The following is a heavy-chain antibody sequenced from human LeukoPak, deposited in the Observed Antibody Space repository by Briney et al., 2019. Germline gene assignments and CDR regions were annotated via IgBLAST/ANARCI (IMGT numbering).Heavy chain of an antibody. CDR2: IIGSGDTT. Sequence: SGGSLRLSCAASEFTFSSYAMSWVRQAPGKGLEWVSAIIGSGDTTYYADSVKGRFTISRDNSKNTLYLQMNSLRAEDTAVYYCAKQGGNFDYWGLGTLVTVSS. CDR1: EFTFSSYA. J-gene: IGHJ4*02. V-gene: IGHV3-23*01. D-gene: IGHD3-16*01. CDR3: AKQGGNFDY.